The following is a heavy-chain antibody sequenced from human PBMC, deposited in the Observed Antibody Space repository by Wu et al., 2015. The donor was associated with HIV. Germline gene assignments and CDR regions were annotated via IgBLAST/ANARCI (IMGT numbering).Heavy chain of an antibody. V-gene: IGHV1-8*01. J-gene: IGHJ4*02. CDR3: AVLYDVQGDKAILDH. CDR1: QYTFINYD. CDR2: INPKSGHT. D-gene: IGHD3-16*01. Sequence: QVQLVQSGAEVTEPGASVMVSCKASQYTFINYDVHWVRQAAGQGLEWMGWINPKSGHTGYSQNFQGRVTLTRDTSISTAYMELTSLRPDDTAIYYCAVLYDVQGDKAILDHWGQGTVVTASS.